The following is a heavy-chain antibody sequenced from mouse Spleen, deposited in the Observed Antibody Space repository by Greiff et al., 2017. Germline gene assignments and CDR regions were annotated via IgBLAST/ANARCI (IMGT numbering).Heavy chain of an antibody. D-gene: IGHD1-1*01. J-gene: IGHJ2*01. CDR3: ARDPVVAGDY. CDR2: ISYDGSN. CDR1: GYSITSGYY. Sequence: EVKLLESGPGLVKPSQSLSLTCSVSGYSITSGYYWNWIRQFPGNKLEWMGYISYDGSNNYNPSLKNRISITRDTSKNQFFLKLNSVTTEDTATYYCARDPVVAGDYWGQGTTLTVSS. V-gene: IGHV3-6*01.